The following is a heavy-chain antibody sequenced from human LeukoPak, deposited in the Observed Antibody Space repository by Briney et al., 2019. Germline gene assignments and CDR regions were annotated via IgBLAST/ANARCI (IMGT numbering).Heavy chain of an antibody. CDR3: ARDATHFDY. CDR2: INHSGST. CDR1: GGSFSGYY. J-gene: IGHJ4*02. V-gene: IGHV4-34*01. Sequence: SETLSLICAVYGGSFSGYYWSWSRQPPGKGLEWIGEINHSGSTNYNPSLKSRVTISVDTSKNQFSLKLSSVTAADTAVYYCARDATHFDYWGQGTLVTVSS.